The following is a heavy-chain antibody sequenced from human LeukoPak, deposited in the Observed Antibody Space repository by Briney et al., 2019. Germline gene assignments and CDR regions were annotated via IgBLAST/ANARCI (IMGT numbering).Heavy chain of an antibody. CDR3: ARDFRGYSYGPFDY. D-gene: IGHD5-18*01. Sequence: SETLSLTCTVSGGSISSYSWSWIRQPAGKGLEWIGRIYTSGSTNYNPSLKSRVTMSVDTSKNQFSLKLSSVTAADTAVYYCARDFRGYSYGPFDYWGQGTLVTVSS. CDR1: GGSISSYS. CDR2: IYTSGST. J-gene: IGHJ4*02. V-gene: IGHV4-4*07.